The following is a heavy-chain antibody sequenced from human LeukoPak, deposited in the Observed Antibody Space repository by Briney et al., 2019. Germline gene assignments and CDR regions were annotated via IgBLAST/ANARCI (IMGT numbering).Heavy chain of an antibody. Sequence: PGGSLRLSCVASGFTFSTAWMSWVRQAPGKGLEWVSVIYSGGSTYYADSVKGRFTISRDNSKNTLYLQMNSLRAEDTAVYYCARVLAPGDPARDIVVVVAATPSAFDIWGQGTMVTVSS. CDR3: ARVLAPGDPARDIVVVVAATPSAFDI. J-gene: IGHJ3*02. V-gene: IGHV3-53*01. CDR1: GFTFSTAW. D-gene: IGHD2-15*01. CDR2: IYSGGST.